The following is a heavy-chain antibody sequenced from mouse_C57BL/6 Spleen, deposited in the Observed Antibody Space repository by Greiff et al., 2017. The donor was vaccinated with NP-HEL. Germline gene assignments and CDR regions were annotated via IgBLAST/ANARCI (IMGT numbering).Heavy chain of an antibody. Sequence: QVQLKESGPELVKPGASVKISCKASGYAFSSSWMNWVKQRPGKGLEWIGRIYPGDGDTNYNGKFKGKATLTADKSSSTAYMQLSSLASEDSAVYFCARDQAMDYWGQGTSVTVSS. J-gene: IGHJ4*01. CDR3: ARDQAMDY. CDR2: IYPGDGDT. V-gene: IGHV1-82*01. CDR1: GYAFSSSW.